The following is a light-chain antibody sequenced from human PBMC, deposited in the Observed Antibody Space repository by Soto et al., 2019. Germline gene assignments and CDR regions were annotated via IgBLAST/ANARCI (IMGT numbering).Light chain of an antibody. CDR3: SSYTSSNTLYV. J-gene: IGLJ1*01. V-gene: IGLV2-14*01. CDR2: EVS. CDR1: SSDVGGYNY. Sequence: VLTQPASVSGSPGQSITISCTGTSSDVGGYNYVSWYQQHPGKAPKLIIYEVSNRPAGVSNRFSGSKSGDTASLTISGLHAEDEADYFCSSYTSSNTLYVFGTGTKVTVL.